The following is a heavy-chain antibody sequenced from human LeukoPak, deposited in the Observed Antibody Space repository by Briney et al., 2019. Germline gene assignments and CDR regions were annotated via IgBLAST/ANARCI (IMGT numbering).Heavy chain of an antibody. Sequence: PSETLSLTCTVSGGSMKSDYDYWGWIRQPPGKGLEWIGSIYYSGSTYYNPSLESQVTISVDTTKNQFSLNVRSVTAADTAVYYCARLGNGDYGDYWGQGSLVTVSS. CDR3: ARLGNGDYGDY. J-gene: IGHJ4*02. V-gene: IGHV4-39*01. CDR2: IYYSGST. D-gene: IGHD4/OR15-4a*01. CDR1: GGSMKSDYDY.